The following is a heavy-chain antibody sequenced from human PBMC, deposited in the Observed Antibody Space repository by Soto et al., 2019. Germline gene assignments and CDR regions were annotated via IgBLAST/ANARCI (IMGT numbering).Heavy chain of an antibody. CDR2: IYWNADK. CDR1: GFSLSTSGVG. Sequence: QITLKESGPALVKPTQTLTLTCTFSGFSLSTSGVGVGWIRQPPGKALEWLALIYWNADKRYSPSLKSRLTITKDTSKNQVVLTITNMDPVDTPTDYCAHAAGGGRYYYGSGTKPPPYYFDYWGQGTLVTVSS. D-gene: IGHD3-10*01. CDR3: AHAAGGGRYYYGSGTKPPPYYFDY. J-gene: IGHJ4*02. V-gene: IGHV2-5*01.